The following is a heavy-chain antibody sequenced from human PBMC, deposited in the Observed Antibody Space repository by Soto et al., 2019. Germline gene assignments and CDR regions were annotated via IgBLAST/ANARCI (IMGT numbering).Heavy chain of an antibody. V-gene: IGHV3-30-3*01. J-gene: IGHJ4*02. CDR3: AREQQWLVLRYYFDY. D-gene: IGHD6-19*01. CDR1: GFTFSSYA. CDR2: ISYDGSNK. Sequence: GGSLRLSCAASGFTFSSYAMHWVRQAPGKGLEWVAVISYDGSNKYYADSVKGRFTISRDNSKNTLYLQMNSLRAEDTAVYYCAREQQWLVLRYYFDYWGQGTLVTVSS.